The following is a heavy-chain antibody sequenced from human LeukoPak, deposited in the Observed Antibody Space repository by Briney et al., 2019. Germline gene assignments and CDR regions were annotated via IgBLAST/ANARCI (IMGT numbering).Heavy chain of an antibody. D-gene: IGHD3-3*01. CDR3: ARDGRTWDFWSGPYYFDY. J-gene: IGHJ4*02. Sequence: ASVKVSCEASGYTFTGYYMHWVRQAPGQGLEWMGWINPNSGGTNYAQKFQGRVTMTRDTSISTAYMELSRLRSDDTAVYYCARDGRTWDFWSGPYYFDYWGQGTLVTVSS. CDR2: INPNSGGT. CDR1: GYTFTGYY. V-gene: IGHV1-2*02.